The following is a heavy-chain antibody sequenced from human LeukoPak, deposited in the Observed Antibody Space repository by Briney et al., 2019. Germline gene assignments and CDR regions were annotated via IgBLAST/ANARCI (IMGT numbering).Heavy chain of an antibody. CDR1: GGSISSSSYY. CDR2: IYYSGST. Sequence: SETLSLTCTVSGGSISSSSYYWGWIRQPPGKGLEWIGSIYYSGSTYYNPSLKSRVTISVDTSKNQFSLKLSSVTAADTAVYYCARDPRYQLLGSYFDYWGQGTLVTVSS. J-gene: IGHJ4*02. D-gene: IGHD2-2*01. CDR3: ARDPRYQLLGSYFDY. V-gene: IGHV4-39*07.